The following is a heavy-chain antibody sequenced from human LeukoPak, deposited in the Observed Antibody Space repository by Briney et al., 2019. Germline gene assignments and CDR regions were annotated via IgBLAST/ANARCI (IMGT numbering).Heavy chain of an antibody. CDR3: ARSPRSSDAFDV. CDR1: GGANNSYY. V-gene: IGHV4-59*13. CDR2: IYNSGST. J-gene: IGHJ3*01. Sequence: SETLSLTCTASGGANNSYYWSWIRQPPGKGLEWIGYIYNSGSTTYIPSLKSRVTISLDTSKNHFSLKVNSVTAADTAVYYCARSPRSSDAFDVWGQGTMVTVSS.